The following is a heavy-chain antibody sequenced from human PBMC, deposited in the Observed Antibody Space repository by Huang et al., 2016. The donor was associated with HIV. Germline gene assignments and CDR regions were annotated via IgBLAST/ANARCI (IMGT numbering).Heavy chain of an antibody. CDR1: GGSFSGYY. V-gene: IGHV4-34*02. Sequence: QVQLEQWGAGLLKASETLSLTCAVYGGSFSGYYWNWLLQAPGKGLEWVGEINHRGNTNYNPSLKSRVNMSVDTSKRQFSLYLTSLSAADTGTYFCARRYNSRRDYWGRGTLVTVHS. CDR2: INHRGNT. D-gene: IGHD3-22*01. CDR3: ARRYNSRRDY. J-gene: IGHJ4*02.